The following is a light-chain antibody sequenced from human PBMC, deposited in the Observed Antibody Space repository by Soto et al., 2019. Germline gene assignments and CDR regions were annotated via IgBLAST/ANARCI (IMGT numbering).Light chain of an antibody. CDR3: QHYGSSPRT. CDR1: QTVSSSH. V-gene: IGKV3-20*01. J-gene: IGKJ4*01. CDR2: GAS. Sequence: EIVLTQSPGTLSLSPGERATLSCRASQTVSSSHLAWYQQKPGQAPNLLIYGASSRATGIPDMFSGSGSGTDFTLTISRLEPEDFAVYYCQHYGSSPRTFGGGTKVEIK.